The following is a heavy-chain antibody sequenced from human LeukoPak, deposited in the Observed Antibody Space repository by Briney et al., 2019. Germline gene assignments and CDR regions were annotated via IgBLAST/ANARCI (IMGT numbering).Heavy chain of an antibody. D-gene: IGHD5-24*01. J-gene: IGHJ4*02. CDR3: ARVTPSGYNYYFDY. CDR2: IYYSGST. Sequence: SETLSLTCTVSGGSISSYYWSWIRQPRGKGLEWIGYIYYSGSTNYNPSIKSRVTISVDTSKNQFSLKLSSVTAADTAVYYCARVTPSGYNYYFDYWGQGTLVTVSS. CDR1: GGSISSYY. V-gene: IGHV4-59*01.